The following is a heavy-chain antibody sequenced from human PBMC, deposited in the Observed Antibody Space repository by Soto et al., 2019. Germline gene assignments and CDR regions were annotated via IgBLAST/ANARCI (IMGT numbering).Heavy chain of an antibody. CDR2: VYYTGST. CDR3: VRTARQGAVAPHWFDR. CDR1: GASIRSTDYY. Sequence: SETLSLTCTASGASIRSTDYYWSWIRQAPGKGLEWIGYVYYTGSTYYNPSLMSRLTISVDTSKNQFSLKLTSVTAAETAVYYCVRTARQGAVAPHWFDRWGQGTQVTVSS. D-gene: IGHD2-21*02. V-gene: IGHV4-30-4*01. J-gene: IGHJ5*02.